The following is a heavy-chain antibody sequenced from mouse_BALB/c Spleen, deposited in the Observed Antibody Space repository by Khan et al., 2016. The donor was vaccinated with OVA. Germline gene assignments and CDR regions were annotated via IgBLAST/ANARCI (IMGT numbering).Heavy chain of an antibody. D-gene: IGHD2-1*01. CDR1: GYTFTSYW. Sequence: QVQLKQSGAELVKPGASVKLSCKTSGYTFTSYWIQWVKQRPGQGLGWIGQIFPGTGNTYYNENFKGKATLTVDTSSRTAYMQLSSLTSEDSAVYFCARGYFGNYEFVYWGQGTLVTVSP. V-gene: IGHV1S132*01. CDR2: IFPGTGNT. J-gene: IGHJ3*01. CDR3: ARGYFGNYEFVY.